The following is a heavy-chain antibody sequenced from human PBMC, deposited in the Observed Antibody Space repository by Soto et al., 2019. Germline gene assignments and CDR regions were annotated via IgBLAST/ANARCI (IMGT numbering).Heavy chain of an antibody. CDR3: AKIRDYYDSSGYPPYLFDY. CDR1: GFTFSNYV. J-gene: IGHJ4*02. V-gene: IGHV3-23*01. CDR2: ITGSGGST. Sequence: GGSLRLSCAASGFTFSNYVMNWVRQAPGKGPEWVSAITGSGGSTYYADSVKGRFTMSRDDPKNTLYLQMNSLRAEDTAVYYCAKIRDYYDSSGYPPYLFDYWGQGTLVTVSS. D-gene: IGHD3-22*01.